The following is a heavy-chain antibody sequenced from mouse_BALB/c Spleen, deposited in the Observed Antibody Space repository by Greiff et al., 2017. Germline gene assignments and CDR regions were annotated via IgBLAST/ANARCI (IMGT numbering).Heavy chain of an antibody. CDR1: GFTFSNYW. V-gene: IGHV6-6*02. Sequence: EVKVEESGGGLVQPGGSMKLSCVASGFTFSNYWMNWVRQSPEKGLEWVAEIRLKSNNYATHYAESVKGRFTISRDDSKSSVYLQMNNLRAEDTGIYDCTLPFDYWGQGTTLTVSS. CDR3: TLPFDY. CDR2: IRLKSNNYAT. J-gene: IGHJ2*01.